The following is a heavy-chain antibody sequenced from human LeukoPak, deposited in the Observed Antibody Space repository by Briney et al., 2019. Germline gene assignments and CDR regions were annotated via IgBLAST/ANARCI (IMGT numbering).Heavy chain of an antibody. D-gene: IGHD2-2*01. V-gene: IGHV4-39*07. CDR2: IYYSGSTS. CDR1: GGAISSNAYY. CDR3: ARDCSISRVYYMDV. Sequence: SETLSLTCTVSGGAISSNAYYWGWIRQPPGKGLEWIGNIYYSGSTSYYNPSLKSRVTISLDTSKNQFSLKLSSVTAADTAVYYCARDCSISRVYYMDVWGKGTTGTVSS. J-gene: IGHJ6*03.